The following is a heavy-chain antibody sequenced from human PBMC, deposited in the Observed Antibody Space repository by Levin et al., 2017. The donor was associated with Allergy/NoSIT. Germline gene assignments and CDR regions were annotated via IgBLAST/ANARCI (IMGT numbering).Heavy chain of an antibody. CDR2: IIPILGIA. D-gene: IGHD3-9*01. CDR1: GGTFSSYT. V-gene: IGHV1-69*02. Sequence: ASVKVSCKASGGTFSSYTISWVRQAPGQGLEWMGRIIPILGIANYAQKFQGRVTITADKSTSTAYMELSSLRSEDTAVYYCARGPHFDWLSSPYRQNHNWFDPWGQGTLVTVSS. J-gene: IGHJ5*02. CDR3: ARGPHFDWLSSPYRQNHNWFDP.